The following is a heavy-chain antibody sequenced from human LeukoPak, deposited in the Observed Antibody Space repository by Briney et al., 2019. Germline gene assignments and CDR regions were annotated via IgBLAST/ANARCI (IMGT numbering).Heavy chain of an antibody. J-gene: IGHJ5*02. D-gene: IGHD4-17*01. Sequence: SETLSLTCAVYGGSFSGYYWSWIRQPPGKGLEWIGEINHSGSTNYNPSLKSRVTISVDTSKNQFSLKLSSVTAADTAVYYCASSAGDYGFNWFDPWGQGTLVTVSS. CDR3: ASSAGDYGFNWFDP. CDR1: GGSFSGYY. V-gene: IGHV4-34*01. CDR2: INHSGST.